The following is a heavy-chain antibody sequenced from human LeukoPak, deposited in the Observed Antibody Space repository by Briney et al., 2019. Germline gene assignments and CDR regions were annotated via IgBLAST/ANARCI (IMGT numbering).Heavy chain of an antibody. CDR1: GFTFGDYA. D-gene: IGHD2-2*01. V-gene: IGHV3-49*04. J-gene: IGHJ3*02. CDR3: TREGAGVQPYHDAFDI. CDR2: IRSKAYGGTT. Sequence: GGSLRLSCTASGFTFGDYAMSWVRQAPGKGLEWVGFIRSKAYGGTTEYAASVKGRFTISRDDSKSIAYLQMNSLKTEDTAVYYCTREGAGVQPYHDAFDIWGQGTMVTVSS.